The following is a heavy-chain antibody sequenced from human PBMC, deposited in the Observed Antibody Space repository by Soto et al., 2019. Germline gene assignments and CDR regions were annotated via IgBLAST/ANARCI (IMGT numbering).Heavy chain of an antibody. D-gene: IGHD5-18*01. CDR1: GGTFGNHA. J-gene: IGHJ4*02. CDR3: AREAGYTYGYVFDY. V-gene: IGHV1-69*01. CDR2: IIPVLGVG. Sequence: QVQLVQSGAEVKKPGSSVKVSCKASGGTFGNHAISWVRQVPGQGLEWLGGIIPVLGVGDNAQNFQGRVTITADASTSTAYLELSSLRSEDTALYYCAREAGYTYGYVFDYWGQGTLVTVSS.